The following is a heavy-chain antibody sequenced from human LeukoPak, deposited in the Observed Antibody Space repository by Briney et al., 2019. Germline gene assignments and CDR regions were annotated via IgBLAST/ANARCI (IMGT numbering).Heavy chain of an antibody. Sequence: SVKVSCKASGYIFTDYYIHWVRQARGQGLEWMGWINPNSGGTYFAQRFEARVTLTRDTSINTAYMEMRGLTSDDTATYYCAKSQYSFGSGSTRPLFDYWGQGTLVTVSS. D-gene: IGHD3-10*01. CDR2: INPNSGGT. CDR3: AKSQYSFGSGSTRPLFDY. V-gene: IGHV1-2*02. J-gene: IGHJ4*02. CDR1: GYIFTDYY.